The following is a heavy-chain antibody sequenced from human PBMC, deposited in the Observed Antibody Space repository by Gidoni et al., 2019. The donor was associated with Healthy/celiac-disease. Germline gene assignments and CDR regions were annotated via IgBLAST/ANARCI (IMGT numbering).Heavy chain of an antibody. V-gene: IGHV4-38-2*02. CDR1: GYSISSGYY. CDR3: ARDDNGGYDHDFDY. Sequence: QVQLQESGPGLVTPSETLSLTCAVSGYSISSGYYWGWIRQPPGKGLEWLGGIYHSGSTYYNPSLKSRGTISVDTSKNQFSLKLSSVTAADTAVYYCARDDNGGYDHDFDYWGQGTLVTVSS. D-gene: IGHD5-12*01. CDR2: IYHSGST. J-gene: IGHJ4*02.